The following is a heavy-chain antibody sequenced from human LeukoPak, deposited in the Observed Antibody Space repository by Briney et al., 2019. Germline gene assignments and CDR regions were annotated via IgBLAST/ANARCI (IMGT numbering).Heavy chain of an antibody. CDR2: IIPIIGLV. Sequence: GASVKVSCKASGGTFSNYAISWVRQAPGQGLEWMGRIIPIIGLVNYSQRFQGRVTITADRSTSTAYMELSSLRSEDTAVYYCAEDRGTYYDSSDYYFFGYYFDYWGQGTLVSVSS. J-gene: IGHJ4*02. D-gene: IGHD3-22*01. CDR3: AEDRGTYYDSSDYYFFGYYFDY. V-gene: IGHV1-69*04. CDR1: GGTFSNYA.